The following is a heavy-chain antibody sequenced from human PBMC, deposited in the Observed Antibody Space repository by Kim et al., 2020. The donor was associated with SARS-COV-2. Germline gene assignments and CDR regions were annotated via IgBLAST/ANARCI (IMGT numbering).Heavy chain of an antibody. J-gene: IGHJ4*02. CDR2: ST. V-gene: IGHV1-46*01. CDR3: ARDPGDIFDY. Sequence: STSYAQKFQGRVTMTRDTSTSTVYMELSSLRSEDTAVYYCARDPGDIFDYWGQGTLVTVSS. D-gene: IGHD3-16*01.